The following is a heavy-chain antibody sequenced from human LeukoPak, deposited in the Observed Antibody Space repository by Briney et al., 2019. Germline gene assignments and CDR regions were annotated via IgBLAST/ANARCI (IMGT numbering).Heavy chain of an antibody. J-gene: IGHJ5*02. CDR1: GGTFSSYA. V-gene: IGHV1-69*05. Sequence: GCSVKVSCKASGGTFSSYAISWVRQAPGQGLEWMGGIIPIFATANYAQKFQGRDTITTDESTSTAYMELSSLRSEDTAVYYCARDSTPGPHTIFLVVISWFDPWGQGTLVAVSS. D-gene: IGHD3-3*01. CDR2: IIPIFATA. CDR3: ARDSTPGPHTIFLVVISWFDP.